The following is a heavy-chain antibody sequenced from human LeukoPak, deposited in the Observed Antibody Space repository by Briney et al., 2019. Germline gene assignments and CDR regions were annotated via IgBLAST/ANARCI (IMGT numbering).Heavy chain of an antibody. CDR3: TTRRVVVAANFDY. CDR1: GFTFSSYW. Sequence: GGSLRLSCAASGFTFSSYWMSWVRQAPGKGLEWVGRIKSKTDGGTTDYAAPVKGRFTISRDDSKNTLYLQMNSLKTEDTAVYYCTTRRVVVAANFDYWGQGTLVTVSS. J-gene: IGHJ4*02. V-gene: IGHV3-15*01. CDR2: IKSKTDGGTT. D-gene: IGHD2-15*01.